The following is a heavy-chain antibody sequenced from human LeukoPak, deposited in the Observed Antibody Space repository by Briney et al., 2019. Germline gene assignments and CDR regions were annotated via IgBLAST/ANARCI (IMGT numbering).Heavy chain of an antibody. V-gene: IGHV4-39*07. Sequence: PSETLSLTCTVSGVSISSSNSYWGWIRQPPGKGLEWIGSIYYSGNTYYNASLKSQVSISIDTSKNRFSLKLSSVTAADTAVYYCARDLDTLDDAFDIWGQGTMVTVSS. CDR1: GVSISSSNSY. J-gene: IGHJ3*02. CDR2: IYYSGNT. CDR3: ARDLDTLDDAFDI. D-gene: IGHD5-18*01.